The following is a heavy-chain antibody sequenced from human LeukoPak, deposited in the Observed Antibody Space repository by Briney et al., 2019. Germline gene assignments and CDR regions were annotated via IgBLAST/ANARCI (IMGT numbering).Heavy chain of an antibody. Sequence: GGSLRLSCAASGFTFSSYWMSWVRQAPGKGLEWVASVKQDGSEKYSVDSVRGRFTISRDNAKNSLYLQMTSLRAEDTAVYYCARDFNWNLDYWGQGTLVTVSS. CDR3: ARDFNWNLDY. V-gene: IGHV3-7*01. CDR1: GFTFSSYW. J-gene: IGHJ4*02. D-gene: IGHD1-20*01. CDR2: VKQDGSEK.